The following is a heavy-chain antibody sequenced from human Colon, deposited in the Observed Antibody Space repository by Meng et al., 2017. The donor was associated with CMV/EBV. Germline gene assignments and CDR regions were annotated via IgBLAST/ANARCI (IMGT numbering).Heavy chain of an antibody. CDR3: AREGVIAKEFDY. V-gene: IGHV4-4*02. CDR1: GGSITISNW. J-gene: IGHJ4*02. D-gene: IGHD2-21*01. Sequence: SETLSLTCAVSGGSITISNWWSWVRQPPGKGLEWIGEFSQSGSTNYSPSLKSRVTMSLDKSKNQFSLQLSSVTAADTAVYYCAREGVIAKEFDYWGQGTTVTVSS. CDR2: FSQSGST.